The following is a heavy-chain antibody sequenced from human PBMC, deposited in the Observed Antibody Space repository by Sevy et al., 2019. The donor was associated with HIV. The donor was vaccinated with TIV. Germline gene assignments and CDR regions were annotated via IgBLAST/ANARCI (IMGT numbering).Heavy chain of an antibody. Sequence: SETLSLTCTVSGGSITSLYWNWIRQPPGKGLEWIATIYYNGHINYNPTLKSRVTLSLDTSKNQFSLRLSSVTAAETAMYYCAGENAWGRGYSWGQGTLVTVSS. V-gene: IGHV4-59*08. CDR1: GGSITSLY. J-gene: IGHJ4*02. CDR2: IYYNGHI. CDR3: AGENAWGRGYS. D-gene: IGHD1-26*01.